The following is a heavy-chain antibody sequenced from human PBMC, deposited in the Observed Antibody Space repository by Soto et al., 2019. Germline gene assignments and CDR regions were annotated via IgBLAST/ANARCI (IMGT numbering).Heavy chain of an antibody. CDR1: GDTFTDYY. Sequence: QVQLVQSGAEVKKPGASVKGSCKASGDTFTDYYIHWVRQAPGQSLDCMGTVNPSGGHTTYAQHFLGRMTMTRDTSTSTLYMELTSLTSEDTAVYYCARGGHVVVVTAALDYWGQGTLVTVSS. V-gene: IGHV1-46*01. J-gene: IGHJ4*02. CDR2: VNPSGGHT. D-gene: IGHD2-21*02. CDR3: ARGGHVVVVTAALDY.